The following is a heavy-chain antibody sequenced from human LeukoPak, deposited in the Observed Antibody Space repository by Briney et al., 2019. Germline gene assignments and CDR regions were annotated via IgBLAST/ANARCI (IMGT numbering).Heavy chain of an antibody. CDR1: GFTFSSYA. J-gene: IGHJ6*03. CDR3: ARDGNNYYYYMDV. V-gene: IGHV3-7*01. Sequence: GGSLRLSCAASGFTFSSYAMSWVRQAPGKGLEWVANIKQDGSEKNYVDSVKGRFTISRDNAKNSLYLQMSSLRAEDTAVYYCARDGNNYYYYMDVWGKGTTVTVSS. D-gene: IGHD1-1*01. CDR2: IKQDGSEK.